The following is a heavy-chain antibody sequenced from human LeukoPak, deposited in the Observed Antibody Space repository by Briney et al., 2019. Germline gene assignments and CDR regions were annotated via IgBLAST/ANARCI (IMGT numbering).Heavy chain of an antibody. V-gene: IGHV1-69*13. Sequence: EASVKVSCKASGGTFSSYAISWVRQAPGQGLEWMGGIIPIFGTANYAQKFQGRVTITADESMSTAYMELSSLRSEDTAVYYCARDLGCSSTSCYISIGDAFDIWGQGTMVTVSS. CDR2: IIPIFGTA. CDR3: ARDLGCSSTSCYISIGDAFDI. D-gene: IGHD2-2*02. CDR1: GGTFSSYA. J-gene: IGHJ3*02.